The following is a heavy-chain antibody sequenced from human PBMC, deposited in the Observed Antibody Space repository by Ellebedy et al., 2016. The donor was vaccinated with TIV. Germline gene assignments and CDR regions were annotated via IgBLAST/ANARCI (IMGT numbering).Heavy chain of an antibody. CDR3: ARDMAWGNERVNDALDI. D-gene: IGHD7-27*01. CDR1: GFSFRSYW. Sequence: GESLKISCAASGFSFRSYWMSWVRQAPGKGLEWVANVNQDGSQKYHVDSVRGRFTISRDNAKSSLHLQMSSLTVEDTAVYYCARDMAWGNERVNDALDIWGQGTMVTVSP. CDR2: VNQDGSQK. J-gene: IGHJ3*02. V-gene: IGHV3-7*01.